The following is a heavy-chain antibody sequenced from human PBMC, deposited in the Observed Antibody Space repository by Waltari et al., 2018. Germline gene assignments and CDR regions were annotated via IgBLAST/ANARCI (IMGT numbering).Heavy chain of an antibody. Sequence: EVQLVESGGGLVQPGGSLRLSCAASGFTFDVYWMSWVRQAPGKGLEWVANVKDDGSEQNYVDSVKGRFTITSLQPEDVAVYYCQQYYDTPHSFGGGTKLEIKRTVAAPSVFIFQ. CDR1: GFTFDVYW. V-gene: IGHV3-7*01. CDR2: VKDDGSEQ. J-gene: IGHJ1*01. D-gene: IGHD3-16*01. CDR3: TKLEIKRTVAAPSVFIFQ.